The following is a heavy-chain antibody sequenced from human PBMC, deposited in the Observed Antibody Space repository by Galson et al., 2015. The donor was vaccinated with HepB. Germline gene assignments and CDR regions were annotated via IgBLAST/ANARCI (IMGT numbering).Heavy chain of an antibody. V-gene: IGHV3-48*01. CDR1: GFTFSSYS. CDR3: ARDWDYFDSSGYYYEVGPFDS. J-gene: IGHJ4*02. D-gene: IGHD3-22*01. CDR2: ISSSTSTM. Sequence: SLRLSCAASGFTFSSYSMDWVRQAPGKGLEWVSYISSSTSTMDYADSVKGRFTISRDNDKSSLYLQMNSLRAEDTAVYYCARDWDYFDSSGYYYEVGPFDSWGQGTLVTVSS.